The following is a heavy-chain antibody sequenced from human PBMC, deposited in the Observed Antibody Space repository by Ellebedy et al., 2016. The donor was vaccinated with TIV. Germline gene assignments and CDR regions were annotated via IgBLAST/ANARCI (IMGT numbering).Heavy chain of an antibody. CDR1: GYTFTSYG. CDR2: NSAYNGNT. Sequence: AASVKVSCKASGYTFTSYGLSWVRQAPGQGLEWRGWNSAYNGNTNYAQKLQGRVTMTTDTSTSTAYMELRSLRSDDTAVYYCATTPSYYYDSSDSSPRFHDIWGQGTMVTVSS. V-gene: IGHV1-18*01. D-gene: IGHD3-22*01. J-gene: IGHJ3*02. CDR3: ATTPSYYYDSSDSSPRFHDI.